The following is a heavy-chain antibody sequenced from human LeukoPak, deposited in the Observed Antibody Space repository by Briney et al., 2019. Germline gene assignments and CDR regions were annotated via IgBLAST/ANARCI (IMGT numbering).Heavy chain of an antibody. V-gene: IGHV4-4*07. J-gene: IGHJ6*03. CDR3: ARGLTVTTFYYYYYMDV. CDR1: GGSISSYY. CDR2: IYTSGST. Sequence: SETLSLTCTVSGGSISSYYWSWIRQPAGKGLEWIGRIYTSGSTNYNPSLKSRVTMSVDTSKNQFSLKLSSVTAADTAVYYCARGLTVTTFYYYYYMDVWGKGTTVTVSS. D-gene: IGHD4-17*01.